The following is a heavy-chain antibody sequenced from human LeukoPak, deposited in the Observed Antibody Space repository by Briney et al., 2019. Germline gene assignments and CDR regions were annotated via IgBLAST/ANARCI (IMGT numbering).Heavy chain of an antibody. D-gene: IGHD3-22*01. V-gene: IGHV3-33*01. CDR2: IWLDGRNQ. J-gene: IGHJ3*02. CDR1: GFNISLYG. CDR3: ARVSECSDSSGLAALDI. Sequence: GGTLRLSCEPSGFNISLYGRRWVRQAPGKGLEWLAAIWLDGRNQFYHEPVKGRITISRDNYKSRHYLEMNNLRAEDTAGYDCARVSECSDSSGLAALDIWGQGTMVTVSS.